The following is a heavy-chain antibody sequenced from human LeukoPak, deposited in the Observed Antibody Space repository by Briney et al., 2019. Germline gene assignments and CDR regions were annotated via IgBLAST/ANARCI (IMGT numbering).Heavy chain of an antibody. CDR1: GYIFTPHH. CDR3: AMSVEMPPIPSFDY. Sequence: ASVKVSWKTSGYIFTPHHIHWMRQAPGQGLELLGWVSAANNPEYSQKFQGRVVITRDASATTSYLELNSLRSEDTAVYYCAMSVEMPPIPSFDYWGQGTLVTVSS. V-gene: IGHV1-3*01. CDR2: VSAANNP. D-gene: IGHD5-24*01. J-gene: IGHJ4*02.